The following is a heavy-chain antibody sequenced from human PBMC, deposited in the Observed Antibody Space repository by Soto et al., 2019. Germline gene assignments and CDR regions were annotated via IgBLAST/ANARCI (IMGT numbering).Heavy chain of an antibody. D-gene: IGHD3-16*01. CDR2: INAHSGGT. V-gene: IGHV1-2*02. CDR1: GFAFTGYY. J-gene: IGHJ5*02. Sequence: GASVKVSCKASGFAFTGYYIHWLRQAPGQGLEWMGWINAHSGGTEFAQKFQGRVTLTRDTSISTSYMTLTGLKSDDTAVYYCGKELMRQLAYWLDPCGQGTHLTVS. CDR3: GKELMRQLAYWLDP.